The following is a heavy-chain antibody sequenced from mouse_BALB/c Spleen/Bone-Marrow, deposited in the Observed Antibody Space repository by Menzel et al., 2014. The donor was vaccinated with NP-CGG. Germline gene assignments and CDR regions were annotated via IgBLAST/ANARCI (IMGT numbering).Heavy chain of an antibody. V-gene: IGHV1-7*01. CDR2: IKVSTGYT. CDR3: ARDYYYAVDY. D-gene: IGHD2-4*01. J-gene: IGHJ4*01. CDR1: GYTFTNYW. Sequence: QVQLQQSGAELAKPGASVKMSCKASGYTFTNYWMYWVKQRPGQGLEWIGYIKVSTGYTEYNQKFKDKATLTADKSSSTAYMQLSSLTSEDSAVYYCARDYYYAVDYWGQGTSVTVSS.